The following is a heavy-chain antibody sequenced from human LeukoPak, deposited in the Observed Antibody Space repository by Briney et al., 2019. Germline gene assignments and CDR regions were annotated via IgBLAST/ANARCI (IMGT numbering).Heavy chain of an antibody. CDR2: INTNTGNP. CDR1: GYTFTTYG. V-gene: IGHV7-4-1*02. D-gene: IGHD3-3*01. Sequence: ASVKVSCKASGYTFTTYGMNWVRQAPGQGLEWMGWINTNTGNPTYAQGFTGRFVFSLDTSVSTAYLQISSLKAEDTAVYYCARGGGVGYYDFWSGYYLDFWFDPWGQGTLVTVSS. CDR3: ARGGGVGYYDFWSGYYLDFWFDP. J-gene: IGHJ5*02.